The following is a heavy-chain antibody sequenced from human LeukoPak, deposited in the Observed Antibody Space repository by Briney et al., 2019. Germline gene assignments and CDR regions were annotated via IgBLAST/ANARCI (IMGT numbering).Heavy chain of an antibody. CDR3: AKGGSQGDCSGGTCYGDY. Sequence: GGSLRLSCVGSGFTFSYYEMNWVRQAPGKGLEWLAFISREGFGIHYAASVEGRFTTSRDNAKNTLYLQMTSLRDADTAVYYCAKGGSQGDCSGGTCYGDYWGQGTLVTVSS. CDR1: GFTFSYYE. J-gene: IGHJ4*02. V-gene: IGHV3-48*03. D-gene: IGHD2-15*01. CDR2: ISREGFGI.